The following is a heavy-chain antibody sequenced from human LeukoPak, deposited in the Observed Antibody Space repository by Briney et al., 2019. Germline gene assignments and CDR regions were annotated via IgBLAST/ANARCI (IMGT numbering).Heavy chain of an antibody. CDR2: IYYSGST. J-gene: IGHJ5*02. CDR3: ARDSERIAAAGTGFDP. D-gene: IGHD6-13*01. CDR1: GGSISSYY. Sequence: SESLSLTCTVSGGSISSYYWSWIRQSPGKGLECIGYIYYSGSTNYNPSLKRRATISVDTSKNQFSLKLSSVTAADTAVYYCARDSERIAAAGTGFDPWGQGTLVTVSS. V-gene: IGHV4-59*01.